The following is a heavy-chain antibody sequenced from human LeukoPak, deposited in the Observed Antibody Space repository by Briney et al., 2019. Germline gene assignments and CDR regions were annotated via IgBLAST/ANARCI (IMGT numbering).Heavy chain of an antibody. D-gene: IGHD3-16*01. CDR1: GLPLSLYW. CDR2: IKQDGSVK. V-gene: IGHV3-7*01. Sequence: GGSLRLFCAASGLPLSLYWMNWVRQAPGKGLEWVAHIKQDGSVKHYVDSVKGRFTISRDNAKNSLFLQMDSLTAEDTAMYFCASHPYHDNNAYLNHWGQGTLVTVPS. CDR3: ASHPYHDNNAYLNH. J-gene: IGHJ4*02.